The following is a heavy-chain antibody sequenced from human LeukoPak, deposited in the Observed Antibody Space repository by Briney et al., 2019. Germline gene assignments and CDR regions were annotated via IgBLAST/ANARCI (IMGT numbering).Heavy chain of an antibody. D-gene: IGHD3-16*01. CDR1: GFTFSNHV. V-gene: IGHV3-30*04. Sequence: GGSLRLSCAASGFTFSNHVMHWVRQSPGKGLEWVAVISSDGSMKYYADSIKGRFTISRDNSQNTLYLQMNSLRAEDTAVYYCSRGGPPVYWGQGTLVTVSS. J-gene: IGHJ4*02. CDR2: ISSDGSMK. CDR3: SRGGPPVY.